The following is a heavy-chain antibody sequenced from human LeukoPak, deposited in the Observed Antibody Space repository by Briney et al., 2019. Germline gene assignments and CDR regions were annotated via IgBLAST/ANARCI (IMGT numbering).Heavy chain of an antibody. CDR1: GASFSDYY. Sequence: SETLSLTCAVSGASFSDYYWSWIRQPPGKGLEWIGDLSYSGNANYNPSLKSRVTMSVDTSKNQFSLKVSSVTAADTAVYYCTRSTTATHAYDYWGQGTLVTVSA. V-gene: IGHV4-59*12. CDR3: TRSTTATHAYDY. D-gene: IGHD1-1*01. J-gene: IGHJ4*02. CDR2: LSYSGNA.